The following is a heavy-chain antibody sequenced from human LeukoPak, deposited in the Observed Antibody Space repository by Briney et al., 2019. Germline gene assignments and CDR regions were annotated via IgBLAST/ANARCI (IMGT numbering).Heavy chain of an antibody. V-gene: IGHV3-30-3*01. CDR1: GFTFSSYA. CDR2: ISYDGSNK. D-gene: IGHD6-6*01. CDR3: AREDSSSSGYYYGMDV. Sequence: GGSLRLSCAASGFTFSSYAMHWVRQAPGKGLEWVAVISYDGSNKYYADSVKGRFTISRDNSKNTLYLQMNSLRAEDTAVYYCAREDSSSSGYYYGMDVWGQGTTVTVSS. J-gene: IGHJ6*02.